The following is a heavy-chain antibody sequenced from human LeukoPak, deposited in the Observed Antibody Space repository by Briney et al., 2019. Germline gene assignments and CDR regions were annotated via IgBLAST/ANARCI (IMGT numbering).Heavy chain of an antibody. Sequence: GGSLTLSCTTSGFAFSNYWMYWLRQAPGKGLVWVSRIKSDGSGITYTDSVEGRFTISRDNVKNTLYLQMNSLRDEDTAVYYCVRGQTIDYWGQGTLVTVSS. CDR2: IKSDGSGI. CDR1: GFAFSNYW. D-gene: IGHD3-3*01. J-gene: IGHJ4*02. V-gene: IGHV3-74*01. CDR3: VRGQTIDY.